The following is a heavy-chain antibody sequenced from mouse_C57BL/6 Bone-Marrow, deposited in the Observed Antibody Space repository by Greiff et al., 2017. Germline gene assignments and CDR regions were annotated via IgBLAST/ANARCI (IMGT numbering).Heavy chain of an antibody. CDR3: ARSGPVGRSLDD. J-gene: IGHJ2*01. CDR1: GYTFTSYW. Sequence: VQLQQPGAELVKPGASVKMSCKASGYTFTSYWITWVTQRPGQGLEWIGDIYPTSGRTNYNEKFKSKAILTVDTSSNTAYMQLSSLTAEDSAVFYCARSGPVGRSLDDWGQGTTLTVSS. CDR2: IYPTSGRT. V-gene: IGHV1-55*01. D-gene: IGHD4-1*01.